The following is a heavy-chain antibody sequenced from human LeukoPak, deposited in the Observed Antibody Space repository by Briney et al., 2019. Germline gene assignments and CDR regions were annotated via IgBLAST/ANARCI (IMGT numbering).Heavy chain of an antibody. D-gene: IGHD2-2*01. J-gene: IGHJ3*02. V-gene: IGHV3-23*01. CDR3: AREGCRRSTSCYRGAFDI. CDR2: ITKSGDQT. Sequence: GGSLRLSCVPSGITFSNSALSWVRQAPGKGLEWVSTITKSGDQTHYADSVRGLFTISRDIFKNTLYLQMNSLRAEDTAVYYCAREGCRRSTSCYRGAFDIWGQGTMVTVSS. CDR1: GITFSNSA.